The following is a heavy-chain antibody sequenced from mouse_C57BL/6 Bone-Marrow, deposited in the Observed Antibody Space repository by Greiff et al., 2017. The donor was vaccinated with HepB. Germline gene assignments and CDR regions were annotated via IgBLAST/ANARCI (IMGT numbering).Heavy chain of an antibody. CDR2: INPNYGTT. CDR3: ASAGLGRGGWYFDV. J-gene: IGHJ1*03. D-gene: IGHD4-1*01. V-gene: IGHV1-39*01. Sequence: VQLQQSGPELVKPGASVKISCKASGYSFTDYNMNWVKQSNGKSLEWIGVINPNYGTTSYNQKFKGKATLTVDQSSLTAYMQLNSLTSEDSAVYYCASAGLGRGGWYFDVWGTGTTVTVSS. CDR1: GYSFTDYN.